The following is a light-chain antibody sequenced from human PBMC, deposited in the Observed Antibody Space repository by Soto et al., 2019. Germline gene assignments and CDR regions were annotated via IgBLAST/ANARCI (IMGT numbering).Light chain of an antibody. CDR3: QPYNSYSRT. CDR2: KAS. V-gene: IGKV1-5*03. CDR1: QSIDSW. J-gene: IGKJ1*01. Sequence: DIQMTQSPSTLSASVGKRVTITCRASQSIDSWLAWYQHKPGKAPKLLIFKASTLETGVPSRFSGSGSETEFTLTISSLQPDDSATYYCQPYNSYSRTFGQVAKVDI.